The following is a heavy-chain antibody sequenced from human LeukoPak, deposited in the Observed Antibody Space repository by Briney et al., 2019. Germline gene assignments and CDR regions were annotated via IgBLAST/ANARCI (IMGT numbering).Heavy chain of an antibody. CDR2: INHSGST. D-gene: IGHD6-13*01. J-gene: IGHJ3*02. V-gene: IGHV4-34*01. Sequence: SETLSLTCAVYGGSFSGYYWSWIRQPPGKGLEWIGEINHSGSTNYNPSLKSRVTISVDTSKNQFSLKLSSVTAADTAVYYCARDMSAGSSWYPFDIWGQGTMVTVSS. CDR3: ARDMSAGSSWYPFDI. CDR1: GGSFSGYY.